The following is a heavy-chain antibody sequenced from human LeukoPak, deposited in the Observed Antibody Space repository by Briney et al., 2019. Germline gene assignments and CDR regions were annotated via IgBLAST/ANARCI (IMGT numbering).Heavy chain of an antibody. CDR2: INSDGTDI. CDR1: GFTFSSYW. D-gene: IGHD3-22*01. J-gene: IGHJ1*01. Sequence: AGGSLRLSCAASGFTFSSYWMHWVRQAPRKGLEWVARINSDGTDISYGDSVKGRFTISRDNAKNTLYLQMNSLRVEDTAVYYCARVGYYDSSNYYAYLQHWGQGTLVTVSS. V-gene: IGHV3-74*01. CDR3: ARVGYYDSSNYYAYLQH.